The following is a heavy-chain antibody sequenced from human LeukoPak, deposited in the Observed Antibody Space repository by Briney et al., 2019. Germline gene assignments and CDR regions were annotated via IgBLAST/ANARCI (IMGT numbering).Heavy chain of an antibody. CDR3: AIIAAAAPFDY. D-gene: IGHD6-13*01. CDR2: ISYDGSNE. J-gene: IGHJ4*02. V-gene: IGHV3-30*03. CDR1: GFTFSSYG. Sequence: PGGSLRLSCAASGFTFSSYGMHWVRQAPGKGLEWVAVISYDGSNEYYADSVKGRFTISRDNSKNTLYLQMNSLRAEDTAVYYCAIIAAAAPFDYWGQGTLVTVSS.